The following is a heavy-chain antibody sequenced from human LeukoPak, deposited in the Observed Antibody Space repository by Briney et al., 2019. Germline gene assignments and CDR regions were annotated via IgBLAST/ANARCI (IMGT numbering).Heavy chain of an antibody. CDR2: IYYSGST. Sequence: PSETLSLTCTVSGGSISSYYWSWIRQPPGKGREWIGYIYYSGSTNYNPSLKSRVTISVDTSKNQFSLKLSSVTAADTAVYYCARHVAVTPRSRGYGMDVWGQGTTVTVSS. CDR3: ARHVAVTPRSRGYGMDV. V-gene: IGHV4-59*08. J-gene: IGHJ6*02. CDR1: GGSISSYY. D-gene: IGHD2-21*02.